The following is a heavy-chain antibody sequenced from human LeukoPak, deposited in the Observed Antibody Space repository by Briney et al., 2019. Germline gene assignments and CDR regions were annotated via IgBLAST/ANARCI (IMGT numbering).Heavy chain of an antibody. CDR1: GFTFSGSA. J-gene: IGHJ3*02. CDR2: IRSKANSYAT. D-gene: IGHD3-9*01. CDR3: TILRYFDWLLYPNAFDI. V-gene: IGHV3-73*01. Sequence: GGSLRLSCAASGFTFSGSAMHWVRQASGKGPEWVGRIRSKANSYATAYAASVKGGFTISRDDSKNTAYLQMNSLKTEDTAVYYCTILRYFDWLLYPNAFDIWGQGTMVTVSS.